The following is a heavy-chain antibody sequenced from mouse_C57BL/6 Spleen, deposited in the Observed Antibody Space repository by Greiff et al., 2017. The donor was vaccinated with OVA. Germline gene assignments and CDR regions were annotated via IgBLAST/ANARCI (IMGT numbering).Heavy chain of an antibody. CDR3: ARDELGRFAY. CDR1: GFTFSDFY. D-gene: IGHD4-1*01. CDR2: SRNKANDYTT. Sequence: EVHLVESGGGLVQSGRSLRLSCATSGFTFSDFYMEWVRQAPGKGLEWIAASRNKANDYTTEYSASVKGRFIVSRDTSQSILYLQMNALRAEDTAIYYCARDELGRFAYWGQGTLSLSLQ. V-gene: IGHV7-1*01. J-gene: IGHJ3*01.